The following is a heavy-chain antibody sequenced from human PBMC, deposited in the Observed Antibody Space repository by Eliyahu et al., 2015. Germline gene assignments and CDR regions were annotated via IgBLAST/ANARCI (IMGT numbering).Heavy chain of an antibody. V-gene: IGHV5-51*01. CDR1: GYRITNYW. D-gene: IGHD6-13*01. J-gene: IGHJ5*02. CDR2: IYPGGADT. CDR3: AGIGEQQPMGGWFDP. Sequence: DVQLVQSGAEVKKPGESLKISCKGSGYRITNYWIGWVRQMPGKGPEWMGIIYPGGADTRYSPSFQGQVTISADKSINTAYLQWSSLKASDTAIYYCAGIGEQQPMGGWFDPWGQGTLVTVSS.